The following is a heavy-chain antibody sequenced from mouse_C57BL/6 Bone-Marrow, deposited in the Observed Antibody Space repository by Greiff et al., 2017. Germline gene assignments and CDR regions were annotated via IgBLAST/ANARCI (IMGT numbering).Heavy chain of an antibody. J-gene: IGHJ1*03. V-gene: IGHV1-72*01. CDR3: ARRGRDGYWYFDV. CDR1: GYTFTSYW. Sequence: VQLQQPGAELVKPGASVKLSCKASGYTFTSYWMHWVKQRPGRGLEWIGRIDPNSGGTKYNEKFKSKDTLTVDKPSSTAYMQRSSLTSEDSEVYYCARRGRDGYWYFDVWGTGTTVTVSS. CDR2: IDPNSGGT. D-gene: IGHD2-3*01.